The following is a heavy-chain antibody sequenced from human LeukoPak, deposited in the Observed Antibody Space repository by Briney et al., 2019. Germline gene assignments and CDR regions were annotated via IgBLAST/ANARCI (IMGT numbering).Heavy chain of an antibody. V-gene: IGHV3-21*01. CDR1: GLTFRIYS. CDR2: ISSSRYI. J-gene: IGHJ2*01. Sequence: GGSLRLSCAASGLTFRIYSMNWVRQAPGKGLEWVSSISSSRYIYYADSVKGRFTISRDNAKNSLYLQMNSLRAEDTAVYYCAGSDTTGYSPREWDYWYFDLWGRGTLVTVSS. CDR3: AGSDTTGYSPREWDYWYFDL. D-gene: IGHD3-9*01.